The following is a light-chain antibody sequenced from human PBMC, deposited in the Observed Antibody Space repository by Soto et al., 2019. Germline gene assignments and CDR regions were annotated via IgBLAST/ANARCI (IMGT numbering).Light chain of an antibody. CDR3: QQYGSSRLT. V-gene: IGKV3-20*01. Sequence: EIVLTQSPGTLSFSPGERDTLSCRASQSVSSSYLAWYQQKPGQAPRLLIYGASSRATGIPDRFSGSGSGTDFTLTISRLEPEDFAVYYCQQYGSSRLTFGGGTKVDIK. J-gene: IGKJ4*01. CDR1: QSVSSSY. CDR2: GAS.